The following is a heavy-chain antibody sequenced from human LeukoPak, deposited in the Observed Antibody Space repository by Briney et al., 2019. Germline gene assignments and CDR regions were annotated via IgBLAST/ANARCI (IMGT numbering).Heavy chain of an antibody. CDR2: ISGSGNVT. J-gene: IGHJ4*02. CDR1: GLTFAKYA. CDR3: AKDRAGAN. Sequence: GGSLKLSCVGSGLTFAKYAMTWVREAPGKGLEWVSVISGSGNVTYYSESLKGRFTISRDNSKRTLYLQMDSLRADDTAIYYCAKDRAGANWGQGTLVLVSS. V-gene: IGHV3-23*01.